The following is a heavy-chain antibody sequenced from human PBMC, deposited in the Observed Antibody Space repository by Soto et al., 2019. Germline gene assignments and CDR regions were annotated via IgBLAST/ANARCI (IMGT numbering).Heavy chain of an antibody. CDR1: GGSISSGDYY. J-gene: IGHJ4*02. V-gene: IGHV4-30-4*01. CDR3: ARVQQQLVLFDY. D-gene: IGHD6-13*01. Sequence: PSETLSLTCTVSGGSISSGDYYWSWIRQPPGKGLEWIGYIYYSGSTYYNPSLKGRVTISVDTSKNQFSLKLSSVTAADTAVYYCARVQQQLVLFDYWGQGTLVTVSS. CDR2: IYYSGST.